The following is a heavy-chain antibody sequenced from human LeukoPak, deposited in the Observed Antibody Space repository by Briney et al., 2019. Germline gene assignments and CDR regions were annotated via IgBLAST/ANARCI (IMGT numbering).Heavy chain of an antibody. V-gene: IGHV1-18*01. Sequence: ASVKVSCKASGYTFTSYGISWVRQAPGQGLEWMGWISAYNSNTNYAQKLQGRVTMTTDTSTSTAYMELRSLRSDDTAVYYCASGYYDILTGYDWFDYWGQGTLVTVSS. CDR3: ASGYYDILTGYDWFDY. D-gene: IGHD3-9*01. CDR1: GYTFTSYG. CDR2: ISAYNSNT. J-gene: IGHJ4*02.